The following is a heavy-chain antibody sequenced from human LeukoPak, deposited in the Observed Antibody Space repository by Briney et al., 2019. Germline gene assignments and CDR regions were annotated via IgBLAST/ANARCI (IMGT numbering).Heavy chain of an antibody. J-gene: IGHJ4*02. V-gene: IGHV3-23*01. CDR1: GFTFSSYA. D-gene: IGHD3-16*01. CDR3: AKDAHFGGVILPSQVGY. Sequence: PGGSLRLSCAASGFTFSSYAMSWVRQAPGKGLEWVSAISGSGGSTYYADSVKGRFTISRDNSKNTLYLQMNSLRAEDTAVYYCAKDAHFGGVILPSQVGYWGQGTLVTVSS. CDR2: ISGSGGST.